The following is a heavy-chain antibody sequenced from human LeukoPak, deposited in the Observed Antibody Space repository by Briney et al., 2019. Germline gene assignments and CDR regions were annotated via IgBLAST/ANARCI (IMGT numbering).Heavy chain of an antibody. CDR2: ISYDAGKT. Sequence: GGSLRLSCAASGFTFSNFAMHWVRQAPGKGLEWVAGISYDAGKTYYADSVRGRFTISRDTSKNTLYLQMNGLRAEDTAVYYCAKDSGRSATYFNYWGQGTLVTVSS. CDR3: AKDSGRSATYFNY. V-gene: IGHV3-30*04. J-gene: IGHJ4*02. CDR1: GFTFSNFA. D-gene: IGHD3-10*01.